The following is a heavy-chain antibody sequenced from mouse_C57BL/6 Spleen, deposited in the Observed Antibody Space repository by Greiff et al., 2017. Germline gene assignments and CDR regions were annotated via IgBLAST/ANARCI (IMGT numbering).Heavy chain of an antibody. Sequence: EVKVVESGGGLVKPGGSLKLSCAASGFTFSSYAMSWVRQTPEKRLEWVATISDGGSYTYYPDNVKGRFTISRDNAKNNLYLQMSHLKSEDTAMYYCARVELWYFDVWGTGTTVTVSS. J-gene: IGHJ1*03. V-gene: IGHV5-4*03. CDR1: GFTFSSYA. CDR2: ISDGGSYT. CDR3: ARVELWYFDV.